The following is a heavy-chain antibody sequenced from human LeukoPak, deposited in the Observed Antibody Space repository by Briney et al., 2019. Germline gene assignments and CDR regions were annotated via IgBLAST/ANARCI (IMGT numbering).Heavy chain of an antibody. V-gene: IGHV4-59*01. Sequence: SETLSLTCTVSGGSISSYYWSWIRQPPGKGLEWIGYIYYSGSTNSNPSLKSRVTISVDTSKNQFSLKLSSVTAADTAVYYCARVDCGGDCYIPYFDYWGQGTLVTVSS. CDR1: GGSISSYY. CDR2: IYYSGST. D-gene: IGHD2-21*02. CDR3: ARVDCGGDCYIPYFDY. J-gene: IGHJ4*02.